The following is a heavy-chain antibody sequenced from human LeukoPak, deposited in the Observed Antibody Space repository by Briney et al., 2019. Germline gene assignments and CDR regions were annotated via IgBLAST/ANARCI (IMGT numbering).Heavy chain of an antibody. CDR3: AKDRSIVVVTAQIDY. V-gene: IGHV3-23*01. J-gene: IGHJ4*02. CDR1: GFTFSSYA. Sequence: GGSLRLSCAASGFTFSSYAMSWVRQAPGKGLEWVSAISGSGDSTYYADSVKGRFTISRDNSKNTLYLQMNSLRAEDTAVYYCAKDRSIVVVTAQIDYWGQGTLVTVSS. CDR2: ISGSGDST. D-gene: IGHD2-21*02.